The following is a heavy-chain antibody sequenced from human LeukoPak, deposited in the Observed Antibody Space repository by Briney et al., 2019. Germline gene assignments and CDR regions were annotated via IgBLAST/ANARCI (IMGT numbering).Heavy chain of an antibody. CDR2: IYYSGST. CDR3: ARNATVIRALRFLERGGWFDP. Sequence: SETLSLTCTVSGGSISSSSYYWGWIRQPPGKGLEWIGSIYYSGSTYYNPSLKSRVTISVDTSKNQFSLKLSSVTAADTAVYYCARNATVIRALRFLERGGWFDPWGQGTLVTVSS. J-gene: IGHJ5*02. V-gene: IGHV4-39*01. CDR1: GGSISSSSYY. D-gene: IGHD3-3*01.